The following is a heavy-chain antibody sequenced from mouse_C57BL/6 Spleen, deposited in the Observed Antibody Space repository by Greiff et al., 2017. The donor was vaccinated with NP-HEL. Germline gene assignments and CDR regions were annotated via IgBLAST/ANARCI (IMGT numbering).Heavy chain of an antibody. CDR1: GYTFTDYY. J-gene: IGHJ2*01. D-gene: IGHD3-2*02. CDR3: ARSSARDYFDY. CDR2: IYPGSGNT. Sequence: VQLQQSGAELVRPGASVKLSCKASGYTFTDYYINWVKQRPGQGLEWIARIYPGSGNTYYNEKFKGKATLTAEKSSSTAYMQLSSLTSDDSAVYFCARSSARDYFDYWGQGTTLTVSS. V-gene: IGHV1-76*01.